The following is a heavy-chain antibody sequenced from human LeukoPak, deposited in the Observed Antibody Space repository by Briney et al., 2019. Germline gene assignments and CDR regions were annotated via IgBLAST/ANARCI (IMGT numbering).Heavy chain of an antibody. CDR2: INHSGST. CDR3: ARRITGKNDY. V-gene: IGHV4-34*01. Sequence: SETLSLTCAVYGGSFSGYYWSWIRQPPGKGLEWIGEINHSGSTNYNPSLKSRVTISVDTSKNQFSLKLSSVTAADTAVYYCARRITGKNDYWGQGTLVTVSS. CDR1: GGSFSGYY. J-gene: IGHJ4*02. D-gene: IGHD1-20*01.